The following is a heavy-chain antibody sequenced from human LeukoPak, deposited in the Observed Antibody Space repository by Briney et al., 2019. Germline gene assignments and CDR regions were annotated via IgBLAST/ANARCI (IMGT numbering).Heavy chain of an antibody. D-gene: IGHD3-10*01. V-gene: IGHV3-23*01. CDR1: GFTFSSYA. J-gene: IGHJ4*02. CDR3: AKLWFGELLDYFDY. Sequence: GGALRVSCAASGFTFSSYAVSWVRQAPGKGLEWVSAISGSGGSTYYADSVKGRFTISRDNSKNTLYLQMNSLRAEDTAVYYCAKLWFGELLDYFDYWGQGTLVTVSS. CDR2: ISGSGGST.